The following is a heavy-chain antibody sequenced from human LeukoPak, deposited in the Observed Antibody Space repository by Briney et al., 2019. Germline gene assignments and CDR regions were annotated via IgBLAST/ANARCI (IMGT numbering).Heavy chain of an antibody. Sequence: ASVKVSCKASGYTFTSYDINWVRQATGQGLEWMGWMNPNSGNTGYAQKFQGRVTMTRNTSISTAYMELSSLRSEDTAVYYCSRGYCSSTRCYAPVYWGQGTLVTVSS. CDR3: SRGYCSSTRCYAPVY. D-gene: IGHD2-2*01. CDR1: GYTFTSYD. CDR2: MNPNSGNT. J-gene: IGHJ4*02. V-gene: IGHV1-8*01.